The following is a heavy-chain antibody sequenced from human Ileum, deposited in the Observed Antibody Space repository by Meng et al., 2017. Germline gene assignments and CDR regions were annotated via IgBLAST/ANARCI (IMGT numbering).Heavy chain of an antibody. D-gene: IGHD2/OR15-2a*01. CDR3: AKSLRSNYYYALDV. Sequence: GGSLRLSCAASGFTFSTYVMSWVRQAPGKGLEWVSGITGSGGSTHYADSVKGRFTISRDNSKNTLFLQMNSLRAEDTAVYFCAKSLRSNYYYALDVWGQGTTVTGSS. J-gene: IGHJ6*02. CDR1: GFTFSTYV. V-gene: IGHV3-23*01. CDR2: ITGSGGST.